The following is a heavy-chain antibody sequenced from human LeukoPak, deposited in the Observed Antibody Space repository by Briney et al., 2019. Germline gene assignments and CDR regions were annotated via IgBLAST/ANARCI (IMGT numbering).Heavy chain of an antibody. CDR1: GFTFDDYA. V-gene: IGHV3-9*01. D-gene: IGHD4-17*01. Sequence: SLRLSCAASGFTFDDYAMHWVRQAPGKGLEWVSGISWNSGSIGYADSVKGRFTISRDNAKNSLYLQMNSLRAEDTAVFYCARAVTTGLDYFDYWGQGTLVTVSS. J-gene: IGHJ4*02. CDR3: ARAVTTGLDYFDY. CDR2: ISWNSGSI.